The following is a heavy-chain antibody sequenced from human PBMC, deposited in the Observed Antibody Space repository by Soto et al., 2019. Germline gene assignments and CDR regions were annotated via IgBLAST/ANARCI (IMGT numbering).Heavy chain of an antibody. Sequence: SVKVSCEASGGTLSSYAISWVRQAPVQGLEWMGGIIPIFGTANYSQKFQGRVTITADKSTSTAYMELSSLRSEDTAVYYCARDRRGITMIVVVTPGAFDIWGQGTMVTVSS. V-gene: IGHV1-69*06. CDR1: GGTLSSYA. J-gene: IGHJ3*02. D-gene: IGHD3-22*01. CDR3: ARDRRGITMIVVVTPGAFDI. CDR2: IIPIFGTA.